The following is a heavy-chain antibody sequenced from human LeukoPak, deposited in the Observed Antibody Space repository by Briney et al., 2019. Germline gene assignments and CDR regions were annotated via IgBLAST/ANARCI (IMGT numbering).Heavy chain of an antibody. CDR3: ARGGNYDSSGYYYPLRY. CDR1: GGTFSSYA. J-gene: IGHJ4*02. Sequence: GASVKVSCKASGGTFSSYAISWVRQAPGQGLEWMGGIIPIFGTANYAQKFQGRVTITADKSTSTAYMELSSLRSEDTAVYYCARGGNYDSSGYYYPLRYWGQGTLVTVSS. V-gene: IGHV1-69*06. CDR2: IIPIFGTA. D-gene: IGHD3-22*01.